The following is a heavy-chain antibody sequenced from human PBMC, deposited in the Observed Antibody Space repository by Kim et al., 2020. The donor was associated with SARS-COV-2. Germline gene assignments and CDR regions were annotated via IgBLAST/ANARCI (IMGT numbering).Heavy chain of an antibody. J-gene: IGHJ6*02. CDR2: ISSSSSTI. Sequence: GGSLRLSCAASGFTFSSYSMNWVRQAPGKGLEWVSYISSSSSTIYYADSVKGRFTISRDNAKNSLYLQMNSLRDEDTAVYYCARDYGPSGEIVVVPANGMDVWGQGTTVTVSS. CDR3: ARDYGPSGEIVVVPANGMDV. V-gene: IGHV3-48*02. CDR1: GFTFSSYS. D-gene: IGHD2-2*01.